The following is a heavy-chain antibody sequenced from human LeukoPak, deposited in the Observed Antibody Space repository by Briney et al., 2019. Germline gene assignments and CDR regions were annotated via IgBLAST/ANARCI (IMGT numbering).Heavy chain of an antibody. CDR3: ARGLYSSSWYPIQPDYYFDY. J-gene: IGHJ4*02. CDR1: GFTFSSYS. CDR2: ISSSSSYI. V-gene: IGHV3-21*01. D-gene: IGHD6-13*01. Sequence: GGSLRLSCAASGFTFSSYSMNWVRQASGKGLEWVSSISSSSSYIYYADSVKGRFTISRDNAKNSLYLQMNSLRAEDTAVYYCARGLYSSSWYPIQPDYYFDYWGQGTLVTVSS.